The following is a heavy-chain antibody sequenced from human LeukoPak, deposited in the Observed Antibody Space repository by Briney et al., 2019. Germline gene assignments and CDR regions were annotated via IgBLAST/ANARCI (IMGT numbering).Heavy chain of an antibody. Sequence: ASVKVSCKASGYTFTGYYMHWVRQAPGQGLEWMGWINPNSGGTNYAQKFQGRVTMTRDTSISTAYMELSRLRSDDTAVYYCARERRSDCGGDCYSENFDYWGQGTLVTVSS. J-gene: IGHJ4*02. CDR1: GYTFTGYY. CDR2: INPNSGGT. V-gene: IGHV1-2*02. D-gene: IGHD2-21*02. CDR3: ARERRSDCGGDCYSENFDY.